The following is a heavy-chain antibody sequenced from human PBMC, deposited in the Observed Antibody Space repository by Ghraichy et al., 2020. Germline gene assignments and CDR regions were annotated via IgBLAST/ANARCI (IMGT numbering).Heavy chain of an antibody. CDR2: ISNGGSTK. V-gene: IGHV3-48*02. Sequence: GGSLRLSCAASGFTFSTYSMSWVRQAPGKGLEWVSYISNGGSTKYYADSVKGRFTISRDNAKNSLYLLMNSLRDEDTAVYYCTKEGWLPDCWGQGTLVTVSS. CDR3: TKEGWLPDC. J-gene: IGHJ4*02. D-gene: IGHD3-22*01. CDR1: GFTFSTYS.